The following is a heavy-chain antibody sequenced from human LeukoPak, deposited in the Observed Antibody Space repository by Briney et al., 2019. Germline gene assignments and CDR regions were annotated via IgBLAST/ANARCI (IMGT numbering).Heavy chain of an antibody. J-gene: IGHJ3*02. V-gene: IGHV3-48*04. CDR2: ISSSSSTI. CDR3: ARAYYYDSRGAFDI. Sequence: GGSLRLSCAASGFTFSSYSMNWVRQAPGKGLEWVSYISSSSSTIYYADSVKGRFTISRDNAKNSLYLQMNSLRAEDTAVYYCARAYYYDSRGAFDIWGQGTMVTVSS. D-gene: IGHD3-22*01. CDR1: GFTFSSYS.